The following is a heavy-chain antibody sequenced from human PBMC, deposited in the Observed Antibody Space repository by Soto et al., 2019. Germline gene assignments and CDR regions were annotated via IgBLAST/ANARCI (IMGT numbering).Heavy chain of an antibody. CDR3: ARSLLVEYISSWRYAYYGMDV. CDR1: GFTFSAYY. J-gene: IGHJ6*02. D-gene: IGHD2-2*01. CDR2: INPNSGGT. V-gene: IGHV1-2*02. Sequence: ASVKVSCKASGFTFSAYYIYWVRQAPGQGLEWIGWINPNSGGTNNAQKFQGRDTMTRDTSTSTVYMELSALIPDDTAVYYCARSLLVEYISSWRYAYYGMDVWGQGTTVTVSS.